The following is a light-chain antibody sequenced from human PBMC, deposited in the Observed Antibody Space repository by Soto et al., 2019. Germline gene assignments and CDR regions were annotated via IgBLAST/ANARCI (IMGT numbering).Light chain of an antibody. CDR1: QGISSY. CDR3: QQFNSYPVT. J-gene: IGKJ3*01. CDR2: DAS. Sequence: DIQLTQSPSFLSASVGDRVTITCRASQGISSYLAWYQQKPGKAPKLLIYDASTLQSGVPSRFSGSGSGTEFTLIISSLQLEDFATYFCQQFNSYPVTFGPGTKVDIK. V-gene: IGKV1-9*01.